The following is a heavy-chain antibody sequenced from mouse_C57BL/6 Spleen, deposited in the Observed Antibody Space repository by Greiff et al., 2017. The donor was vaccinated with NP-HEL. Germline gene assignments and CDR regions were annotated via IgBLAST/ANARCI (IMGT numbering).Heavy chain of an antibody. V-gene: IGHV1-82*01. CDR3: ARNGLGYFDY. J-gene: IGHJ2*01. D-gene: IGHD3-1*01. CDR1: GYAFSSSW. Sequence: LVESGPELVKPGASVKISCKASGYAFSSSWMNWVKQRPGKGLEWIGRIYPGDGDTNYNGKFKGKATLTADKSSSTAYMQLSSLTSEDSAVYFCARNGLGYFDYWGQGTTLTVSS. CDR2: IYPGDGDT.